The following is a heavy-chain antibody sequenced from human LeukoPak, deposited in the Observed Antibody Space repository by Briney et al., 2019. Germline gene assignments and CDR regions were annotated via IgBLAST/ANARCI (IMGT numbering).Heavy chain of an antibody. CDR2: IYYSART. V-gene: IGHV4-39*07. CDR1: GGPISSSSYY. Sequence: PSETLSLTCTVSGGPISSSSYYWGWIRQPPGKGLEWIGSIYYSARTYYNPSLKSLVTISVDTSKNQFSLKLSYVTAADTAVYYCARSVEGYCSGGSCYSYYYYMDVWGKGTTVTVSS. J-gene: IGHJ6*03. CDR3: ARSVEGYCSGGSCYSYYYYMDV. D-gene: IGHD2-15*01.